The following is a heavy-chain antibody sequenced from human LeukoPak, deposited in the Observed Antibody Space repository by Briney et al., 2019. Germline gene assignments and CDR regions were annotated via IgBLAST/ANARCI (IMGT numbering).Heavy chain of an antibody. CDR3: ARARQAGLYYYYYMDV. V-gene: IGHV1-18*01. CDR2: ISAYNGNT. Sequence: ASVKVSCKASGYTFTSYGISWVRQAPGQGLEWMGWISAYNGNTNYAQKLQGRVTMTTDTSTSTAYMELRSLRSDDTAVYYCARARQAGLYYYYYMDVWGKGTTVTASS. CDR1: GYTFTSYG. J-gene: IGHJ6*03.